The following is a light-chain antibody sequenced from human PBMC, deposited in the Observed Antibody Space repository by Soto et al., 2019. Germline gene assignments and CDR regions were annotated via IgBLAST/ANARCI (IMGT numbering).Light chain of an antibody. CDR2: DVS. J-gene: IGLJ2*01. CDR1: SSDVGGYNY. CDR3: SSYTAITTTRV. V-gene: IGLV2-14*03. Sequence: QSALTQPASVSGSPGQSITISCTGTSSDVGGYNYVSWHQQHPGKAPQLMIYDVSSRPSGVSHRFSGSKSGTTASLTISGLQAEDEAYYFCSSYTAITTTRVFGGGAELTVL.